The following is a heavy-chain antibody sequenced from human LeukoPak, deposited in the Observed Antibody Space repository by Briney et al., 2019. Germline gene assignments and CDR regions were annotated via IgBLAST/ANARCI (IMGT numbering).Heavy chain of an antibody. CDR3: AGGRITMKGAPDY. CDR1: GGSISSYY. V-gene: IGHV4-59*01. CDR2: IYYSGST. Sequence: SETLSLTCTVSGGSISSYYWSWIRQPPGKGLEWIGYIYYSGSTNYNPSLKSRVTISVDTSKNQFSLKLSSVTAADTAVYYCAGGRITMKGAPDYWGQGTLVTVSS. D-gene: IGHD3-22*01. J-gene: IGHJ4*02.